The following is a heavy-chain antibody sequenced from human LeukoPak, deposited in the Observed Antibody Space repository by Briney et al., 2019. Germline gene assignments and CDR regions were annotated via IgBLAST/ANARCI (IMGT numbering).Heavy chain of an antibody. Sequence: GGSVTLSCAASGFTFSSYSFNWVRQAPGKGLEWVSSINTVVSYIYYADTVRARFTISRDNAENSLWLQMNGLRAEDSAVYYCARLRRNSDRSGFYYYYDNWGQGTLVTVSS. CDR2: INTVVSYI. D-gene: IGHD3-22*01. V-gene: IGHV3-21*01. CDR3: ARLRRNSDRSGFYYYYDN. CDR1: GFTFSSYS. J-gene: IGHJ4*02.